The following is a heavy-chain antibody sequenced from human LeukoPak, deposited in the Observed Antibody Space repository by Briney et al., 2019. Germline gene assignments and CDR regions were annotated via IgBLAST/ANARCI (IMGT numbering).Heavy chain of an antibody. CDR1: GYSISSGYY. Sequence: SETLSLTCTVSGYSISSGYYWGWIRQPPGKGLEWIGSIYHSGSTYYNPSLKSRVTISVDTSKNQFSLKLSSVTAADTAVYYCARVWGIAAYYYYYYMDVWGEGTTVTVSS. CDR2: IYHSGST. CDR3: ARVWGIAAYYYYYYMDV. V-gene: IGHV4-38-2*02. D-gene: IGHD6-13*01. J-gene: IGHJ6*03.